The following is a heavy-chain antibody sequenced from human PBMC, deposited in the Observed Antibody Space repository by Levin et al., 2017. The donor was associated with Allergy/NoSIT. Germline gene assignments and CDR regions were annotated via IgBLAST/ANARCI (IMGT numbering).Heavy chain of an antibody. Sequence: PGGSLRLSCAASGFTVSSNYMSWVRQAPGKGLEWVSVIYSGGSTYYADSVKGRFTISRDNSKNTLYLQMNSLRAEDTAVYYCAREKVGDGYERGDDAFDIWGQGTMVTVSS. V-gene: IGHV3-66*01. CDR2: IYSGGST. CDR3: AREKVGDGYERGDDAFDI. J-gene: IGHJ3*02. D-gene: IGHD5-24*01. CDR1: GFTVSSNY.